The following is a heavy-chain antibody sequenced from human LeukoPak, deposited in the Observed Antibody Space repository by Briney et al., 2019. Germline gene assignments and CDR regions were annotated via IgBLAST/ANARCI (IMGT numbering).Heavy chain of an antibody. CDR3: ARGDDILTGYYWTGFDY. V-gene: IGHV3-48*01. CDR2: XXXSSSTI. CDR1: GFTFSXXX. J-gene: IGHJ4*02. Sequence: GGSLRLSCAASGFTFSXXXXXXVRQAPGXXXXXXXXXXXSSSTIYYADSVKGXFTISRDNSKNTLYLQMNSLRAEDTAVYYCARGDDILTGYYWTGFDYWGQGTLVTVSS. D-gene: IGHD3-9*01.